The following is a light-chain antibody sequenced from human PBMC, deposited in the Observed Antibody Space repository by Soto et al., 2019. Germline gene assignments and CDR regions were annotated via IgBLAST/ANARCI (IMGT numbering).Light chain of an antibody. V-gene: IGLV2-23*01. CDR2: EGT. CDR3: CSYADITL. J-gene: IGLJ2*01. Sequence: QSALTQPASVSGSPGQSITISCTGTSSDVGSYKLVSWYQHHPGKAPKLIIYEGTERPSGVSHRFSGSKSDNTASLTISGLQAEDEADYYCCSYADITLFGGGTQLTVL. CDR1: SSDVGSYKL.